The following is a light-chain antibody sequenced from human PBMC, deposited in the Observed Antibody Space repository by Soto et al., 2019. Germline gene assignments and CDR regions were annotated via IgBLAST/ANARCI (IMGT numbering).Light chain of an antibody. CDR2: DAS. Sequence: EIVLTHSPATLSVSPGERATLSCRASQSVGSNLAWYQQRPGQPPRLLIYDASTRATDIPARFSGSGSGTDFTLTISRLEPEDFAVYFCQQYGSSSYTFGQGTKLEIK. V-gene: IGKV3-15*01. CDR1: QSVGSN. CDR3: QQYGSSSYT. J-gene: IGKJ2*01.